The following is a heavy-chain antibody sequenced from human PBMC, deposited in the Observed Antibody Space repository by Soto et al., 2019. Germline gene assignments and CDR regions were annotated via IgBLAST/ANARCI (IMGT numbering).Heavy chain of an antibody. D-gene: IGHD6-25*01. Sequence: GASVKVSCKASGYTFTTYDISWVRQATGQGLEWMGWMNPYSGITGYAQKFQGRVTVTRNTSISTVYMELSGLRPDDTAVYYCARRKERSGPHYFDYWGQGSQVTVSS. V-gene: IGHV1-8*01. CDR3: ARRKERSGPHYFDY. CDR2: MNPYSGIT. J-gene: IGHJ4*02. CDR1: GYTFTTYD.